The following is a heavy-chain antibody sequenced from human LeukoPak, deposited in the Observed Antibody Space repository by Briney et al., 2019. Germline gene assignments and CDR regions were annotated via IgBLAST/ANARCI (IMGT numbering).Heavy chain of an antibody. CDR1: GFTFSNNA. D-gene: IGHD2-2*01. V-gene: IGHV3-23*01. CDR2: ISGSGVIT. Sequence: GRSLRLSCAASGFTFSNNAMSWVRQAPGKGLEWVSAISGSGVITYYADSVKDRFTISRDNSKNTLYLQMNSLRAEDTAVYYCAKDPGYHGGWGQGTLVTVSS. CDR3: AKDPGYHGG. J-gene: IGHJ4*02.